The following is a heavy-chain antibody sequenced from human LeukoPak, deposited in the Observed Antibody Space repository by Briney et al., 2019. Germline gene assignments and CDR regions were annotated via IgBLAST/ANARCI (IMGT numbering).Heavy chain of an antibody. Sequence: SETLSLTCTVSGGSISSSSYYWGWIRQPPGKGLEWIGSICYSGSTYYNPSLKSRVTISVDTSKNQFSLKLSSVTAADTAVYYCARVPYNWNYGWFDPWGQGTLVTVSS. J-gene: IGHJ5*02. V-gene: IGHV4-39*01. CDR3: ARVPYNWNYGWFDP. CDR2: ICYSGST. CDR1: GGSISSSSYY. D-gene: IGHD1-7*01.